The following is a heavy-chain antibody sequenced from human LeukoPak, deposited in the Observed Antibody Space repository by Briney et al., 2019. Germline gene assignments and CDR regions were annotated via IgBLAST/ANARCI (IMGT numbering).Heavy chain of an antibody. CDR1: GYTFTGDY. V-gene: IGHV1-2*02. D-gene: IGHD2-2*01. CDR2: INPNSGGT. Sequence: ASVKVSCKASGYTFTGDYMHWVRQAPGQGVEGMGWINPNSGGTNYAQKFQGRVTMTRDTSISTAYMELSRLRSDDTAVYYCARAMSLSVPAAIPYYYYGMDVWGQGTTVTVSS. J-gene: IGHJ6*02. CDR3: ARAMSLSVPAAIPYYYYGMDV.